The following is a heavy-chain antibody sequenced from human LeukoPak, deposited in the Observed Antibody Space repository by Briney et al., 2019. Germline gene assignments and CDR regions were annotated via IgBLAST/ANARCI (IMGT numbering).Heavy chain of an antibody. CDR3: ARLCITKVRGVYYCDY. Sequence: SETLSLICTTPGRSISSSSYYGGWIRQPPGKGLEWIGSIYYSGSTYYNPSLKSRVTISVDTSKNQFSLKLSSVTAADTAVYYCARLCITKVRGVYYCDYWGQGTLVTVSS. CDR1: GRSISSSSYY. J-gene: IGHJ4*02. CDR2: IYYSGST. V-gene: IGHV4-39*01. D-gene: IGHD3-10*01.